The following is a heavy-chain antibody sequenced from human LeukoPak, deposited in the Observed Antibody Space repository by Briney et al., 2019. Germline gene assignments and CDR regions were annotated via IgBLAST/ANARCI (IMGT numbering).Heavy chain of an antibody. J-gene: IGHJ4*02. CDR2: ISAYNGNT. D-gene: IGHD3-22*01. CDR1: GYTFTSYG. V-gene: IGHV1-18*01. Sequence: ASVKVSCKASGYTFTSYGISWVRQAPGQGLEWMGWISAYNGNTNYAQKLQGRVTMTTDTSTSTAYMELRSLRSDDTAVYYCARDRYYYDSSGYCSIFDYWGQGTLVTVSS. CDR3: ARDRYYYDSSGYCSIFDY.